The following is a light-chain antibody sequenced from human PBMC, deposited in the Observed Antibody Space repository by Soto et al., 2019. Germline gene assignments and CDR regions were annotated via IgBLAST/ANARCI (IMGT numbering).Light chain of an antibody. Sequence: QSVLTQPRSVSGSPGQSVSISCTGTISDVAGYNYVSWYQHHPGKAPKLLISDVTKRPSWVPDRFSGSKSGNTASLNISDLQAEDEADYYCSSYAGNNKLVFGGGTKVTVL. J-gene: IGLJ2*01. CDR2: DVT. V-gene: IGLV2-11*01. CDR1: ISDVAGYNY. CDR3: SSYAGNNKLV.